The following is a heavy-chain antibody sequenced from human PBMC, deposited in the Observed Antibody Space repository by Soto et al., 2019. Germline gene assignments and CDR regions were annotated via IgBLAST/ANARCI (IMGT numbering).Heavy chain of an antibody. D-gene: IGHD2-2*01. CDR1: GFTFSSYS. Sequence: GGSLRLSCAASGFTFSSYSMNWVRQAPGKGLEWVSSISSSSSYIYYADSVKGRFTISRDNAKNSLYLQMNSLRAEDTAVYYCARRIVVVPAATPRYAFDIWGQGTMVTDSS. V-gene: IGHV3-21*01. J-gene: IGHJ3*02. CDR3: ARRIVVVPAATPRYAFDI. CDR2: ISSSSSYI.